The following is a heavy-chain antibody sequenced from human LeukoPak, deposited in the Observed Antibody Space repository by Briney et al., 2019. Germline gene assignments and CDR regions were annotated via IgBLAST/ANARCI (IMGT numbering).Heavy chain of an antibody. V-gene: IGHV3-9*01. D-gene: IGHD5-18*01. CDR2: ISWNSGRI. J-gene: IGHJ4*02. CDR1: GFTFDDYA. CDR3: AKAASPGYSYGYVDY. Sequence: PGRSLRLSCAASGFTFDDYAIHWVRQAPGKGLEWVSGISWNSGRIGYADSVMGRFTISRDNAKNSLYLQMNSLRAEDTALYYCAKAASPGYSYGYVDYWGQGTLVTVSS.